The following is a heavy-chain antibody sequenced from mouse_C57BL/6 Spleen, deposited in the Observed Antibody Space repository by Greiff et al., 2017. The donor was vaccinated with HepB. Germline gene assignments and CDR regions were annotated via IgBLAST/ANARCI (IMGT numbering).Heavy chain of an antibody. D-gene: IGHD2-10*02. CDR1: GYAFSSSW. CDR2: IYPGDGDT. J-gene: IGHJ2*01. CDR3: ARLYGNVDY. V-gene: IGHV1-82*01. Sequence: QVQLQQSGPELVKPGASVKISCKASGYAFSSSWMNWVKQRPGKGLEWIGRIYPGDGDTNYNGKFKGKATLTADKSSSTAYMQLSSLTSEDSAVYFCARLYGNVDYWGQGTTRTVSS.